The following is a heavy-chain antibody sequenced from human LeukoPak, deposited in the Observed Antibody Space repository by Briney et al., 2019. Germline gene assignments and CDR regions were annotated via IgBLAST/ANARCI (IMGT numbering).Heavy chain of an antibody. CDR1: GGTFSSYA. D-gene: IGHD6-19*01. J-gene: IGHJ4*02. Sequence: ASVKVSCKASGGTFSSYAISWVRQAPGQGLEWMGGIVPIFGTANYAQKFQGRVTITADKSTSTTYMELSSLRSEDMAVYYCARGVAGLDFYFDYWGQGTLVTVSS. CDR3: ARGVAGLDFYFDY. CDR2: IVPIFGTA. V-gene: IGHV1-69*06.